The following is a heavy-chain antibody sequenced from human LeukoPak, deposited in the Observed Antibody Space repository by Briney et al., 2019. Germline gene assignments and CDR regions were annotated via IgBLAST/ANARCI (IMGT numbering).Heavy chain of an antibody. V-gene: IGHV4-39*07. D-gene: IGHD6-13*01. CDR3: ARDYSSSWYFYFDY. CDR1: GGSISSSSYY. Sequence: SETLSLTCTVSGGSISSSSYYWGWIRQPPGKGLEWIVSIYYSGSTYYDPSLKSRVTISVDTSKNQFSLKLSSVTAADTAVYYCARDYSSSWYFYFDYWGQGTLVTVSS. J-gene: IGHJ4*02. CDR2: IYYSGST.